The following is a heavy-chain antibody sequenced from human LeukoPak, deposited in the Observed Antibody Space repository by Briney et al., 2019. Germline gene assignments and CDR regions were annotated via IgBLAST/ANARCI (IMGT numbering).Heavy chain of an antibody. CDR3: ARDLSDIVVVPAASQY. D-gene: IGHD2-2*01. CDR2: ISAYNGNT. J-gene: IGHJ4*02. CDR1: GYTFTGYY. Sequence: ASVKVSCKASGYTFTGYYLHWVRQAPGQGLEWMGWISAYNGNTNYAQKLQGRVTMTTDTSTSTAYMELRSLRSDDTAVYYCARDLSDIVVVPAASQYWGQGTLVTVSS. V-gene: IGHV1-18*04.